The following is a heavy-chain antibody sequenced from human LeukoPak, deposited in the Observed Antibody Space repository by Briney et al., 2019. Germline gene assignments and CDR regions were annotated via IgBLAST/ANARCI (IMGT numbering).Heavy chain of an antibody. CDR2: INDSEST. D-gene: IGHD5-24*01. J-gene: IGHJ4*02. CDR1: GGSFSGHF. Sequence: SETLSLTCAVYGGSFSGHFWSWIRQTPEKGLEWIGEINDSESTNYNPSLKSRVTISADMSKNQFSLKLSSVTAADAALYYCARGTDGMATVFDYWGQGTLVTVSS. V-gene: IGHV4-34*01. CDR3: ARGTDGMATVFDY.